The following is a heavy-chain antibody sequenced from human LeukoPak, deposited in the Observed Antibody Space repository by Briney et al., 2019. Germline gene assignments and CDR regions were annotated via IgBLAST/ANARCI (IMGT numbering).Heavy chain of an antibody. CDR2: ISDSGTST. J-gene: IGHJ6*02. CDR1: GFTFRSYA. D-gene: IGHD2-21*02. CDR3: AKQVCGADCYYYYGMDV. Sequence: GGSLRLSCAASGFTFRSYAMTWVRQAPGKGLEGVASISDSGTSTYYADSVKGRFTISRDNSKNTLYLQMNSLRAEDTAVYYCAKQVCGADCYYYYGMDVWGQGTTVTVSS. V-gene: IGHV3-23*01.